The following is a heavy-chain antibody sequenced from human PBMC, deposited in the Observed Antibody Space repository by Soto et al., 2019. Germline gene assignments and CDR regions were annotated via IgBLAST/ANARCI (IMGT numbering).Heavy chain of an antibody. V-gene: IGHV3-9*02. CDR2: IYYNSDRI. Sequence: DVKLVESGGGLVQPGRSLRLSCVASGFTSNDYAMHWVRQAPGKGLEWVSGIYYNSDRIDYGDSVKGRFATSRDNAKNSLYLQMNSLRPEDTAVYYCVKDVLPGGADYWGPGTLVTVSS. J-gene: IGHJ4*02. D-gene: IGHD3-16*01. CDR3: VKDVLPGGADY. CDR1: GFTSNDYA.